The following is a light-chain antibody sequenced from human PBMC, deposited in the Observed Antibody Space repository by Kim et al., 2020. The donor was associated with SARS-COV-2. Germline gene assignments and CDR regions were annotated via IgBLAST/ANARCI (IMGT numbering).Light chain of an antibody. CDR2: RDT. CDR1: NIIIKN. CDR3: QVWDSSTWV. J-gene: IGLJ3*02. V-gene: IGLV3-9*01. Sequence: VAMGQTARITCGGNNIIIKNVHWYQQKPGQAPVLVMYRDTNRPSGIPERFSGSNSGTTATLTISRAQAGDEADYYCQVWDSSTWVFGRGTKLTVL.